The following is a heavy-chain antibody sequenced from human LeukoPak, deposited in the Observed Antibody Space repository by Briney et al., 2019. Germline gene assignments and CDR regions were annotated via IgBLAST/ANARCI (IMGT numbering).Heavy chain of an antibody. V-gene: IGHV3-74*01. CDR2: INSDGSST. D-gene: IGHD1-26*01. CDR1: GFTFSSYG. CDR3: AGGRSGTYYDY. Sequence: GGSLRLSCAASGFTFSSYGMHWVRQAPGKGLVWVSRINSDGSSTSYADSVKGRFTISRDNAKNTLYLQMNSLRADDTAVYYCAGGRSGTYYDYWGQGTLVTVSS. J-gene: IGHJ4*02.